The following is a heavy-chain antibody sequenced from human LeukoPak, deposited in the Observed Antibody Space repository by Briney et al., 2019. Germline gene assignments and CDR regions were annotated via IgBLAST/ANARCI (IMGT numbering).Heavy chain of an antibody. D-gene: IGHD1-26*01. Sequence: GGSLRLSCAASGFTFSSYPMSWVRQAPGKGLEWVSSITGSGGSTYYADSVKGRFTISRDNSKNTLYLQMNSLRAEDTAVYYCAKAGSYYGEAPDYWGQGTLVTVSS. CDR2: ITGSGGST. J-gene: IGHJ4*02. CDR3: AKAGSYYGEAPDY. V-gene: IGHV3-23*01. CDR1: GFTFSSYP.